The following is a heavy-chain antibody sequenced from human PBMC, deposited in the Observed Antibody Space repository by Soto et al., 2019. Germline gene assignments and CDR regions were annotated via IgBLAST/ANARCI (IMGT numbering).Heavy chain of an antibody. CDR2: INGGYGNT. CDR3: ASSSTATTVYGY. CDR1: GYTFTSYA. Sequence: QVQLVQSGAEVKKPGASVKLSCKASGYTFTSYAMHWMRQAPGQRLEWMGWINGGYGNTEYSQKFQGRVTITRDTSASTGYMELSSLRSEDTAVYYCASSSTATTVYGYWGQGTLVIVSS. J-gene: IGHJ4*02. V-gene: IGHV1-3*01. D-gene: IGHD4-17*01.